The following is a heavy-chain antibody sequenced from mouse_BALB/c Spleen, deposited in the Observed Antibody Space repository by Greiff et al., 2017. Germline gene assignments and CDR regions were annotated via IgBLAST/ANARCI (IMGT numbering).Heavy chain of an antibody. D-gene: IGHD2-14*01. CDR2: ISSGGSYT. V-gene: IGHV5-6*02. CDR3: ARQGNRYDY. Sequence: EVMLVESGGDLVKPGGSLKLSCAASGFTFSSYGMSWVRQTPDKRLEWVATISSGGSYTYYPDSVKGRFTISRDNAKNTLYLQMSSLKSEDTAMYYCARQGNRYDYWGQGTTLTVSS. CDR1: GFTFSSYG. J-gene: IGHJ2*01.